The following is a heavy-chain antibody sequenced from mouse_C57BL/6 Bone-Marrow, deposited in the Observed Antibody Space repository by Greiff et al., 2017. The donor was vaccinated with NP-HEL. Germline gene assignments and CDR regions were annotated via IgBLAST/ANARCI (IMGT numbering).Heavy chain of an antibody. CDR1: GFTFSSYA. CDR2: ISDGGSYT. Sequence: EVHLVESGGGLVKPGGSLKLSCAASGFTFSSYAMSWVRQTPEKRLEWVATISDGGSYTYYPDNVKGRFTISRDNAKNNLYLQMSHLKSEDTAMYYCARGGYDGFDYWGQGTTLTVSS. V-gene: IGHV5-4*01. D-gene: IGHD2-2*01. J-gene: IGHJ2*01. CDR3: ARGGYDGFDY.